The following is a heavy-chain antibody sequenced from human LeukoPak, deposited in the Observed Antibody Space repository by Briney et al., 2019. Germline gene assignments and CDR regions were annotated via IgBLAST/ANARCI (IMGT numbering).Heavy chain of an antibody. CDR1: GGTFSSYA. V-gene: IGHV1-69*05. D-gene: IGHD6-6*01. Sequence: SVKVSCKSSGGTFSSYAISWVRQAPGQGLEWMGRIIPIFGTANYAQKFQGRVTITTDESTSTAYMELSSLRSEDTAVYYCARSEDSSSQQYDYWGQGTLVTVSS. CDR2: IIPIFGTA. J-gene: IGHJ4*02. CDR3: ARSEDSSSQQYDY.